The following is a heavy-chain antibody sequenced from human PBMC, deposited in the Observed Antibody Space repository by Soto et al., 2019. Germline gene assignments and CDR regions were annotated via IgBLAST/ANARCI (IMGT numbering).Heavy chain of an antibody. CDR3: ARGSTDYYASGSYPFVY. J-gene: IGHJ4*02. CDR2: ISAYNGNT. V-gene: IGHV1-18*01. CDR1: GYTFTSYG. Sequence: ASVKVSCKASGYTFTSYGISWVRQAPGQGLEWMGWISAYNGNTNYAQKLQGRVTMTTDTSTSTAYMELRSLRSDDTAVYYCARGSTDYYASGSYPFVYWGQGTLVTVSS. D-gene: IGHD3-10*01.